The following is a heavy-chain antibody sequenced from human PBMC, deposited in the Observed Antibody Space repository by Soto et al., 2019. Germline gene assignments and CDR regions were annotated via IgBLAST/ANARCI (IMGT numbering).Heavy chain of an antibody. D-gene: IGHD2-2*01. CDR3: ARSAVPTAIEGFDM. CDR2: IVVGSGNT. Sequence: ASVKVSCKVSGFTFTSSAVQWVRQARGQRLEWIGWIVVGSGNTNYAQKFQERVTITRDMSISTAYLQWRSLKASDSAMYYCARSAVPTAIEGFDMWGQGTTVTVSS. J-gene: IGHJ3*02. CDR1: GFTFTSSA. V-gene: IGHV1-58*01.